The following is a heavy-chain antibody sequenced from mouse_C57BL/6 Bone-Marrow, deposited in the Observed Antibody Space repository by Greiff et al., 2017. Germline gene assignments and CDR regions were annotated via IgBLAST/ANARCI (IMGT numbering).Heavy chain of an antibody. D-gene: IGHD1-1*01. J-gene: IGHJ1*03. CDR2: INPSSGYT. V-gene: IGHV1-7*01. Sequence: QVQLQQSGAELAKPGASVKLSCKASGYTFTSYWMHWVKQRPGQGLEWIGYINPSSGYTKYNQKFKDKATLTADKPSSTAYMQLSSLTYEDSAVYYCDYGWYFDVWGTGTTVTVSS. CDR3: DYGWYFDV. CDR1: GYTFTSYW.